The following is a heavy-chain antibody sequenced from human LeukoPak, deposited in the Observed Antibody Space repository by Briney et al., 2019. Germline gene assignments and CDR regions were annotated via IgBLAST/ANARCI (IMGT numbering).Heavy chain of an antibody. CDR1: GGSCSGYY. CDR3: ARHGEYYFDY. CDR2: ISRRGNT. D-gene: IGHD3-10*01. Sequence: SETLSRNGAVYGGSCSGYYWSWIRQPPGKGLEWIGQISRRGNTNYNPSLKSRVTISVDTSKNQLSLKLSTVTAADTALYYCARHGEYYFDYWGQGTLVTVSS. V-gene: IGHV4-34*01. J-gene: IGHJ4*02.